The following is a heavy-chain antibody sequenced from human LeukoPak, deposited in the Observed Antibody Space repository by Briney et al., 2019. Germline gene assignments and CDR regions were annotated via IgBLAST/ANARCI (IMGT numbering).Heavy chain of an antibody. CDR1: GYTFTSYY. V-gene: IGHV1-46*01. CDR2: INPSGGST. D-gene: IGHD4-17*01. Sequence: ASVKVSCKASGYTFTSYYMHWVRQAPGQGLEWMGIINPSGGSTSYAQKFQGRVTMTRDTSTSTVYMGLSSLRSEDTAVYYCAREPTTVTSFDYWGQGTLVTVSS. J-gene: IGHJ4*02. CDR3: AREPTTVTSFDY.